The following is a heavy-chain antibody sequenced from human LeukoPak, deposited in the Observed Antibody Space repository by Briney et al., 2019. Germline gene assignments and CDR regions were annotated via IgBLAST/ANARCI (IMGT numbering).Heavy chain of an antibody. Sequence: PGGSLRLSCAASGFIFSSYAMSWVRQAPGKGLEWVSTIGSSGGSTYYADSVKGRFTISRDNSKNTLYLQMSTLRAEDTAVYYCAKLGAYYSMDVWGQGTTVTVSS. CDR2: IGSSGGST. CDR3: AKLGAYYSMDV. D-gene: IGHD3-16*01. V-gene: IGHV3-23*01. CDR1: GFIFSSYA. J-gene: IGHJ6*02.